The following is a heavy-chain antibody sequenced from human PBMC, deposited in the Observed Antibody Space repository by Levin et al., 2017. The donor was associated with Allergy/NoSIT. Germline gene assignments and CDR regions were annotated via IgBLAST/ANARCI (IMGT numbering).Heavy chain of an antibody. D-gene: IGHD4-17*01. CDR3: ARQGGGDYFDY. CDR1: GGSISSYY. Sequence: SETLSLTCTVSGGSISSYYWSWIRQPPGKGLEWIGYIYYSGSTNYNPSLKSRVTISVDTSKNQFSLKLSSVTAADTAVYYCARQGGGDYFDYWGQGTLVTVSS. CDR2: IYYSGST. V-gene: IGHV4-59*08. J-gene: IGHJ4*02.